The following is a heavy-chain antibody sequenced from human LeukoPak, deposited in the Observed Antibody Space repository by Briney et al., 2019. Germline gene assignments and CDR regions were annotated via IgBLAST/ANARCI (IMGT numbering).Heavy chain of an antibody. D-gene: IGHD5-18*01. Sequence: SETLSLTCTVTGSSISSYYWSWIRQHPGKGLEWIGYIYYSGSTYYNPSLKSRVTISVDTSKNQFSLKLSSVTAADTAVYYCASGYSYAIFDYWGQGTLVTVSS. CDR2: IYYSGST. CDR3: ASGYSYAIFDY. V-gene: IGHV4-59*06. J-gene: IGHJ4*02. CDR1: GSSISSYY.